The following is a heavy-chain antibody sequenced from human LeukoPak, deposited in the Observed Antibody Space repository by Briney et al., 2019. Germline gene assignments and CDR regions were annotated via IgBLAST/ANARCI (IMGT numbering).Heavy chain of an antibody. CDR2: ISSNGGSI. Sequence: PGGSLRLSCAASGFTFSDYAMHWVRQAPGKELEYVSAISSNGGSIHYANSVKGRFTISRDNSKNTLYLQMDSLRAEDMAVYYCARDTCGCGSGWRLYWYFDLWGRGTLVTVSS. CDR1: GFTFSDYA. V-gene: IGHV3-64*01. CDR3: ARDTCGCGSGWRLYWYFDL. J-gene: IGHJ2*01. D-gene: IGHD6-19*01.